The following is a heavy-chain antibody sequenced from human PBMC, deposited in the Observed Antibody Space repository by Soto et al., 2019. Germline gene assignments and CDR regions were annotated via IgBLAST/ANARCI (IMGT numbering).Heavy chain of an antibody. V-gene: IGHV3-30*18. D-gene: IGHD6-13*01. CDR1: GFTFSSYG. CDR2: ISYDGSNK. CDR3: AKGQPSSSWVFDY. J-gene: IGHJ4*02. Sequence: GSLRLSCAASGFTFSSYGMHWVRQAPGKGLEWVAVISYDGSNKYYADSVKGRFTISRDNSKNTLYLQMNSLRAEDTAVYYCAKGQPSSSWVFDYWGQGTLVTVSS.